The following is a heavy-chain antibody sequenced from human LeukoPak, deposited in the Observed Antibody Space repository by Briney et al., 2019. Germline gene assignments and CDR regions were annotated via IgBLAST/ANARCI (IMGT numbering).Heavy chain of an antibody. CDR2: IYHSGTT. Sequence: SETLSLTCAVYGGSLSGYYWSWIRQPPGKGLEWIGEIYHSGTTNYNPSLKSRVTISVDTSKTQFSLKLSSVTAADTAVYYCARHFYCSSGSSWGQGTLVTVSS. J-gene: IGHJ5*02. CDR1: GGSLSGYY. D-gene: IGHD3-10*01. CDR3: ARHFYCSSGSS. V-gene: IGHV4-34*01.